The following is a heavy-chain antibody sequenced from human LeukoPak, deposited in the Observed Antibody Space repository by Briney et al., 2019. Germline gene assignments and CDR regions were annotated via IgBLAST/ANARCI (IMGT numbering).Heavy chain of an antibody. CDR2: ISSSGST. CDR1: GDSISSGDYY. D-gene: IGHD6-19*01. CDR3: ARTLEAGYRSGRYDSYYYYYMDV. Sequence: LETLSLTCTVSGDSISSGDYYWSWIRQPAGRGLEWIGRISSSGSTNYNPSLKSRVTISVDTSKNQFSLKLSSMTAADTAVYFCARTLEAGYRSGRYDSYYYYYMDVWGKGTTVTISS. V-gene: IGHV4-61*10. J-gene: IGHJ6*03.